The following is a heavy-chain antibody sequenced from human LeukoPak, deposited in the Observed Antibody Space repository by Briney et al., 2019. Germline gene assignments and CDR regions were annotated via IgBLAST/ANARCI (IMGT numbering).Heavy chain of an antibody. Sequence: SETLSLTCTVSGGSISSYYWNWLRQPAGKGLEWIGHIYTSGTTNYNPSLKSRVTMSVDTSRNQLSLKLSSVTAADTAVYYCARVWERAYTARYQFDYWGQGTLVTVSS. V-gene: IGHV4-4*07. D-gene: IGHD5-18*01. J-gene: IGHJ4*02. CDR1: GGSISSYY. CDR2: IYTSGTT. CDR3: ARVWERAYTARYQFDY.